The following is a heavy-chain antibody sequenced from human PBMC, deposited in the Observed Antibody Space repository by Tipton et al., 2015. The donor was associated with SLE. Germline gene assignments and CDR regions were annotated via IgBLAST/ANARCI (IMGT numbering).Heavy chain of an antibody. CDR3: ARRYGDPTSPYFDP. CDR1: GGSFSGYY. D-gene: IGHD4-17*01. V-gene: IGHV4-34*01. Sequence: TLSLTCAVYGGSFSGYYWSWIRQSPGKGLEWIGDINHSGSTNYNPSLKSRVTISVDTSKNQFSLRLTSLTAADTAVYYCARRYGDPTSPYFDPWGQGTLVKVSS. CDR2: INHSGST. J-gene: IGHJ5*02.